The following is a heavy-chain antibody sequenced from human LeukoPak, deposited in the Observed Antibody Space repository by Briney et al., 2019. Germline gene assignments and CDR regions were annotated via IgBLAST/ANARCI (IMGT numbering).Heavy chain of an antibody. D-gene: IGHD2-21*02. CDR2: ISAYNGNT. V-gene: IGHV1-18*01. J-gene: IGHJ4*02. CDR3: ARDLSYCGGDCYSADY. Sequence: ASVKVSCKASGYTFTSYGISWVRQAPGQGLEWMGWISAYNGNTNYAQKLQGRVTMTTDTSTSTAYMELRSLRSDDTAVYYCARDLSYCGGDCYSADYWSQGTLVTVSS. CDR1: GYTFTSYG.